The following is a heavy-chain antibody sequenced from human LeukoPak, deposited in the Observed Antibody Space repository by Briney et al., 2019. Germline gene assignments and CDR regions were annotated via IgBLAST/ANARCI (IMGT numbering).Heavy chain of an antibody. V-gene: IGHV3-66*01. J-gene: IGHJ5*02. CDR2: IYSGGST. CDR3: ARDLAAASSP. D-gene: IGHD6-13*01. CDR1: GFTVSSNY. Sequence: GGSLRLSCAASGFTVSSNYMSWVRQAPGKGLEWVSVIYSGGSTYYSDSVKGRFTISRDNSKNTLYLQMNSLRAEDTAVYYCARDLAAASSPWGQGTLVTVSS.